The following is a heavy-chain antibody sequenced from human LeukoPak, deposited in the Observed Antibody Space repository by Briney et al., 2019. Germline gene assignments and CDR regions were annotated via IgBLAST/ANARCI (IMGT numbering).Heavy chain of an antibody. CDR2: IYYSGST. J-gene: IGHJ4*02. D-gene: IGHD3-22*01. CDR1: GGSTSSSSYY. Sequence: PSETLSLTCTVSGGSTSSSSYYWGWIRQPPGKGLEWIGSIYYSGSTYYNPSLKSRVTISVDTSKNQFSLKLSSVTAADTAVYYCALGLLLGYWGQGTLVTVSS. V-gene: IGHV4-39*01. CDR3: ALGLLLGY.